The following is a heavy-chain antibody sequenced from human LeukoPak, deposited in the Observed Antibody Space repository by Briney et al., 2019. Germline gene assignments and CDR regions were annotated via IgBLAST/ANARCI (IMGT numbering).Heavy chain of an antibody. CDR3: AXAPPRYYYGSXSRTGRDY. Sequence: SETLSLTCAVYGGSFSGYYWSWIRQPPGKGLEWMGEINHSGSTNYNPSLKSRVTLSVDTSKNQFSLKLSSVTAADTAVYYCAXAPPRYYYGSXSRTGRDYWGQGTLVTVSS. CDR2: INHSGST. D-gene: IGHD3-10*01. V-gene: IGHV4-34*01. J-gene: IGHJ4*02. CDR1: GGSFSGYY.